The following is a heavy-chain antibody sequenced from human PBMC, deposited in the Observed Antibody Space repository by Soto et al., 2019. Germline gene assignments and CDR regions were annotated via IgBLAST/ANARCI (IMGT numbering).Heavy chain of an antibody. CDR1: GFTFSSYA. Sequence: PGGSLRLACSASGFTFSSYAMHWVRQAPGKGLEYVSAISSNGGRTYYADSVKGRFTISRDNSKNTLYLQMSSLRAEDTAVYYCVKYGFRGSYLDDYYYGMDVWGQGTTVTVSS. V-gene: IGHV3-64D*08. CDR3: VKYGFRGSYLDDYYYGMDV. D-gene: IGHD1-26*01. J-gene: IGHJ6*02. CDR2: ISSNGGRT.